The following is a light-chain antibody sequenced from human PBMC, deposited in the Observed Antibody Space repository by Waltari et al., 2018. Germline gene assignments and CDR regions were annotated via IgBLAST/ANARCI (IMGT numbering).Light chain of an antibody. J-gene: IGKJ1*01. CDR3: QQYGETPWT. CDR1: ESVPANT. Sequence: SSRATESVPANTLARYQQKPGQAPRLLISGASSRATGIPDRFSGRGSGTDFTLTIARLEPEDFAVYYCQQYGETPWTFGQGTKVDLK. CDR2: GAS. V-gene: IGKV3-20*01.